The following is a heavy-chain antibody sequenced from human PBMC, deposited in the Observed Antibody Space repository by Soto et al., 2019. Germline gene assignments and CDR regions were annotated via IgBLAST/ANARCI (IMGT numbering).Heavy chain of an antibody. CDR2: IYHSGST. CDR3: ARGVTTVTTFDY. Sequence: PSETLSLTCTVSGGSISSYYWSWIRQPPGKGLEWIGYIYHSGSTYYNPSIKSRVTISVDRSKNQFSLKLSSVTAADTAVYYCARGVTTVTTFDYWGQGTLVTVSS. CDR1: GGSISSYY. D-gene: IGHD4-17*01. J-gene: IGHJ4*02. V-gene: IGHV4-59*12.